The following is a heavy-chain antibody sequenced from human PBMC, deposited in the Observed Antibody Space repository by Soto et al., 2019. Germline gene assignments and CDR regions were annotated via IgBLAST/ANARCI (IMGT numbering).Heavy chain of an antibody. CDR3: ALSSGTSLPHCDY. J-gene: IGHJ4*02. D-gene: IGHD3-10*01. CDR2: IDGGGGGT. CDR1: GFTFNRYA. Sequence: EVQLLESGGGLVLPGGSLRVSCEASGFTFNRYAMSWVRQAPGKGLQWVSGIDGGGGGTYYADSVQGRFTISRDNSKNTLYLQMNSLRVEDTAIYYCALSSGTSLPHCDYWGRGTVVTVSS. V-gene: IGHV3-23*01.